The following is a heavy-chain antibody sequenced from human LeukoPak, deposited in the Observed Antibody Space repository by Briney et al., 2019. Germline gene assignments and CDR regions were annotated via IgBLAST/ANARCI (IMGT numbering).Heavy chain of an antibody. J-gene: IGHJ4*02. CDR2: INSDGSST. D-gene: IGHD6-19*01. Sequence: GGSLRLSCAASGFTFSNYWMHWVRQAPGKGLVWVSRINSDGSSTSYADSVKGRFTISRDNAKNTLYRQMNSLRAEDTAVYYCARVEQWLVRTFDYWGQGTLVTVSS. CDR3: ARVEQWLVRTFDY. CDR1: GFTFSNYW. V-gene: IGHV3-74*01.